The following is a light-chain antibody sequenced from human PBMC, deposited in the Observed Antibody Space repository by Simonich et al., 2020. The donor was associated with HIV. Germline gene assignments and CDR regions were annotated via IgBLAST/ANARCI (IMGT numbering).Light chain of an antibody. CDR3: QSYDTSNQV. J-gene: IGLJ3*02. Sequence: NFMLTQPHSVSESPGKTVTISCTRSRGSIASNYVQWYQQRPGSAPTTVIYEDNQRPSGVPDRFSGSIDSSSNSASLTISGLKTEDEADYYCQSYDTSNQVFGRGTKLTVL. CDR2: EDN. V-gene: IGLV6-57*03. CDR1: RGSIASNY.